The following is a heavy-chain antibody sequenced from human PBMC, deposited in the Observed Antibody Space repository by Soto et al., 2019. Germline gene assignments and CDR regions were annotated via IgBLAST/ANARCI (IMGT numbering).Heavy chain of an antibody. V-gene: IGHV1-2*04. CDR1: GYTFTGYY. D-gene: IGHD3-3*01. J-gene: IGHJ4*02. CDR3: ARGSLLRFLEWFTPNFEY. CDR2: INPNSGGT. Sequence: ASVKVSCKASGYTFTGYYMHWVRQAPGQGLEWMGWINPNSGGTNYAQKFQGWVTMTRDTSISTAYMELSRLRSDDTAVYHCARGSLLRFLEWFTPNFEYWGQGTLVTVSS.